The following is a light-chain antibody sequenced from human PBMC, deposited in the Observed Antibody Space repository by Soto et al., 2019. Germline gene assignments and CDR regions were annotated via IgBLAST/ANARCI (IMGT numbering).Light chain of an antibody. CDR3: QQYGSSGT. CDR2: DAS. CDR1: QSVSSY. Sequence: EIVFTQSPAPLSLSPGERATLSCRASQSVSSYLAWYQQKPGQAPRLLIYDASNRATGIPARFSGSGSGTDFTLTISRLEPEDFAVYYCQQYGSSGTFGQGTKV. V-gene: IGKV3-11*01. J-gene: IGKJ1*01.